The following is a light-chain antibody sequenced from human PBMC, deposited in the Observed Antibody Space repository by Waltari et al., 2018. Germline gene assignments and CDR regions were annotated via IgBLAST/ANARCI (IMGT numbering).Light chain of an antibody. CDR3: SSYTSSSTLV. V-gene: IGLV2-14*03. CDR2: DVS. CDR1: SSTVGGYNY. J-gene: IGLJ2*01. Sequence: QSALTQPASVSGSPGRSITLSCTGTSSTVGGYNYVSWYQQHPGKAPKLMIYDVSNRPSGVSNRFSGSKSGNTASLTISGLQAEDEADYYCSSYTSSSTLVFGGGTKLTVL.